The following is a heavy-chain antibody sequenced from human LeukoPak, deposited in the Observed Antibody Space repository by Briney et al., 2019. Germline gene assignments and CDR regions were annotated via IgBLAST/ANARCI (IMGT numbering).Heavy chain of an antibody. V-gene: IGHV4-39*07. J-gene: IGHJ3*02. Sequence: SETLSLTCTVSGGSISSGSYYWVWIRQPPGKGLEWIGTIYCSGTTYYNPSLKSRVTISVDTSKNQFSLKLSSVTAADTAVYYCARDKRHDAFDIWGQGTMVTVSS. CDR1: GGSISSGSYY. CDR3: ARDKRHDAFDI. CDR2: IYCSGTT.